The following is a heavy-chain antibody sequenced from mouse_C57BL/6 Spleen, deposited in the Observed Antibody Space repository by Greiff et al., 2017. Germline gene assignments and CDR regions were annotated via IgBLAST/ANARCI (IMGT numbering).Heavy chain of an antibody. CDR2: ISSGSSTI. CDR1: GFTFSDYG. J-gene: IGHJ2*01. D-gene: IGHD1-1*01. CDR3: ARGYGSSLFDY. V-gene: IGHV5-17*01. Sequence: EVKLMESGGGLVKPGGSLKLSCAASGFTFSDYGMHWVRQAPEKGLEWVAYISSGSSTIYYADTVKGRFTISRDNAKNTLFLQMTSLRSEDTAMYYCARGYGSSLFDYWGQGTTLTVSS.